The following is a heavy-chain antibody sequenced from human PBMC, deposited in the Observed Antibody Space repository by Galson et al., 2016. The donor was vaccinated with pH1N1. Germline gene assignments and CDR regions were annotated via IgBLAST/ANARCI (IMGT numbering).Heavy chain of an antibody. CDR1: GNTLTKLS. CDR2: FGPEDGEA. D-gene: IGHD5-24*01. CDR3: AAAYNYNSAWYYCDY. Sequence: SVKVSCKVSGNTLTKLSIHWVRQAPGQGLEWMAGFGPEDGEAIYAQRFQGRLTLTEDTSTDTAYMLLSGLRSEDTAMYYCAAAYNYNSAWYYCDYWGQGTLVTVTS. J-gene: IGHJ4*02. V-gene: IGHV1-24*01.